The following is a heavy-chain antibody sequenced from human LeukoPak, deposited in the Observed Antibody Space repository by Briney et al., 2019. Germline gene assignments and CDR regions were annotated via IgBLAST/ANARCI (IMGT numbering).Heavy chain of an antibody. D-gene: IGHD3-10*01. V-gene: IGHV4-4*02. CDR3: ARGRMARITMVRGAAFDY. J-gene: IGHJ4*02. CDR1: GGSISSAHW. Sequence: PSETLSLTCADSGGSISSAHWWGWVRQSPGKGLEWIGEINHSGSTNYNPSLKSRVTISVDTSKNQFSLKLSSVTAADTAVYYCARGRMARITMVRGAAFDYWGQGTLVTVSS. CDR2: INHSGST.